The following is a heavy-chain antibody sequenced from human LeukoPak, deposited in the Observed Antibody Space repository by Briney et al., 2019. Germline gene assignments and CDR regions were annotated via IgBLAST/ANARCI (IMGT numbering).Heavy chain of an antibody. CDR1: GFTFSNYG. CDR2: ISFDGNNK. V-gene: IGHV3-30*18. J-gene: IGHJ4*02. Sequence: GGSLRLSCAASGFTFSNYGMHWVRQAPGKGLEWVAGISFDGNNKNYADSVKGRFTISRDNAKNSLHLQMNSLRPEDTALYYCVKDRGLRNQWLQVTYDSWGQGTLVTVSS. CDR3: VKDRGLRNQWLQVTYDS. D-gene: IGHD5-24*01.